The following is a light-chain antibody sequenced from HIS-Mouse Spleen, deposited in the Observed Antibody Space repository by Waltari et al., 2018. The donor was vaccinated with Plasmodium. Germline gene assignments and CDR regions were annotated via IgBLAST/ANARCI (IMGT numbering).Light chain of an antibody. Sequence: DIQMTQSPSSLSASVGDRVTITCQASQDISNYLNWYQQEPGKAPKLLIYDASNLETGVPSRFSGSGSGTDFTFTISSLEPEDFAVYYCQQRSNWPRVLTFGGGTKVEIK. J-gene: IGKJ4*01. CDR2: DAS. CDR3: QQRSNWPRVLT. CDR1: QDISNY. V-gene: IGKV1-33*01.